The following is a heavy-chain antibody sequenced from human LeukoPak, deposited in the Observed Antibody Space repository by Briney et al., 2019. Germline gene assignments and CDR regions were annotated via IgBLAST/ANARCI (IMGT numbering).Heavy chain of an antibody. CDR2: IKSKADGGTT. CDR1: GFTFSYAW. D-gene: IGHD3-9*01. CDR3: TTSYYDTLTGSSTFDY. Sequence: PGGSLRLSCAASGFTFSYAWMNWVRQAPGKGLAWVGRIKSKADGGTTDYAAPVKGRFTISRDDSKNTLYLQMNSLKTEDTAVYYCTTSYYDTLTGSSTFDYWGQGTLVTVSS. J-gene: IGHJ4*02. V-gene: IGHV3-15*01.